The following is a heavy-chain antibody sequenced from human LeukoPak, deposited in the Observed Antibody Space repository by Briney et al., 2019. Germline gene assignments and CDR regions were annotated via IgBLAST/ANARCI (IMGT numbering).Heavy chain of an antibody. Sequence: PSQTLSLTCTVSGGSISRGGYYWSWIRQHPGKGLEWIGYIYYSGSTYYNPSLKSRVTISVDTSKNQFSLKLSSVTAADTAVYYCARGGGIVATITFDYWGQGTLVTVSS. CDR2: IYYSGST. J-gene: IGHJ4*02. CDR1: GGSISRGGYY. D-gene: IGHD5-12*01. V-gene: IGHV4-31*03. CDR3: ARGGGIVATITFDY.